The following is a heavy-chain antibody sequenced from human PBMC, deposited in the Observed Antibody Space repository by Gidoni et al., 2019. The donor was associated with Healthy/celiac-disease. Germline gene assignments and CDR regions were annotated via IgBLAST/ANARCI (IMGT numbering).Heavy chain of an antibody. D-gene: IGHD1-26*01. CDR3: AKDLNVGSGAS. Sequence: EVQLLESGGGLVQPGGSLRLSCAASGFTFSSYAMSWVRQAPGKGLGWVSAISCSGCSTYYADSGKGRFTISRDNSKNTLYLQMNSLRAEDTAVYYCAKDLNVGSGASWGQGTLVTVSS. V-gene: IGHV3-23*01. CDR1: GFTFSSYA. CDR2: ISCSGCST. J-gene: IGHJ4*02.